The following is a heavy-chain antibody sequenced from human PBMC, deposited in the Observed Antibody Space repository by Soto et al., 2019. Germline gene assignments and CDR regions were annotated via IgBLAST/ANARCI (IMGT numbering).Heavy chain of an antibody. CDR3: AWWSGFYLRSGPPPRHFDY. Sequence: PGGSLRLSCAASGFTFSDYYMSWIRQAPGKGLEWVSYISSSGSTIYYADFVKGRFTISRDNSKNTLYLQMNSLRAEDTAVYYCAWWSGFYLRSGPPPRHFDYWGQGTLVTVSS. V-gene: IGHV3-11*01. CDR1: GFTFSDYY. CDR2: ISSSGSTI. J-gene: IGHJ4*02. D-gene: IGHD3-3*01.